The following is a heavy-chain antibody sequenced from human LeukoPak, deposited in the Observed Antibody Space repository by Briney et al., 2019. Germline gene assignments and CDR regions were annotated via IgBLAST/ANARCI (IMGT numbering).Heavy chain of an antibody. CDR3: ARGVHVRVYDSNPYYGHY. Sequence: ASVKVSCKASGYTFTSYGISWVRQAPGQGLEWMGWISAYNGNTNYAQKLQGRVTMTTDTSTSTAYMELRSLRSEDTAFYYCARGVHVRVYDSNPYYGHYWGQGTLVTVSS. CDR1: GYTFTSYG. V-gene: IGHV1-18*01. CDR2: ISAYNGNT. D-gene: IGHD3-22*01. J-gene: IGHJ4*02.